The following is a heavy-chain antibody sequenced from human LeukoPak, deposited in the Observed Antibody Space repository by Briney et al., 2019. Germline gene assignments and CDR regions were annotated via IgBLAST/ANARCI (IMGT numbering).Heavy chain of an antibody. CDR1: GYTFTSYY. Sequence: ASVKVSCKASGYTFTSYYMHWVRQAPGQGLEWMGIINPSGGSTSYAQKFQGRVTMTRDTSTSTVYMELSSLRSEDTAAYYCARGGDIVVVPAANGWFDPWGQGTLVTVSS. CDR3: ARGGDIVVVPAANGWFDP. J-gene: IGHJ5*02. V-gene: IGHV1-46*01. D-gene: IGHD2-2*01. CDR2: INPSGGST.